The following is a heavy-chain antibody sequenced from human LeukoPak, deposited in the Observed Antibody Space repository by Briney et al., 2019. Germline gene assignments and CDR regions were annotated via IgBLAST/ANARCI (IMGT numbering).Heavy chain of an antibody. CDR3: VKDSRIAVAGTGDLDY. V-gene: IGHV3-23*01. D-gene: IGHD6-19*01. J-gene: IGHJ4*02. CDR2: ISGSGGST. Sequence: TGASLRLSCAASGFTFSSYAMSWVRQAPGKGLEWVSAISGSGGSTYYADSVKDRFTISRDNSKNTLYLQMNSLRAEDTAVYYCVKDSRIAVAGTGDLDYWGQGTLVTVSS. CDR1: GFTFSSYA.